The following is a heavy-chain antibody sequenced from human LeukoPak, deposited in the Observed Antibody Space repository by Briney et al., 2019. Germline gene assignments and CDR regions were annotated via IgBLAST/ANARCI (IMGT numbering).Heavy chain of an antibody. CDR3: ARDVSGGYDPGYFDY. J-gene: IGHJ4*02. D-gene: IGHD5-12*01. V-gene: IGHV3-53*01. Sequence: PGGSLRLSCAASGFTVSSNYMSWVRKAPGKGLEWVSVIYSGGSTYYADSVTGRFTISRDNSKDTLYLQMNSLRAEDTAVYYCARDVSGGYDPGYFDYWGQGTLVTVSS. CDR1: GFTVSSNY. CDR2: IYSGGST.